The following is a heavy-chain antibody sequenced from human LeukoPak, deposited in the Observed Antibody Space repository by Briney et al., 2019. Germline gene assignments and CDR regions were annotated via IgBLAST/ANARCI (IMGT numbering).Heavy chain of an antibody. V-gene: IGHV3-11*04. D-gene: IGHD2-15*01. CDR3: ARGDCSATSCYYFDN. CDR2: ISSTITTI. CDR1: GLRFSGHY. Sequence: GGSLRLSCAASGLRFSGHYMSWIRQAPGKGLEWISYISSTITTIYYTDSVKGRFTISRDNAKNSLYLQMSSLRAEDTAVYYCARGDCSATSCYYFDNWGQGTLVTVSS. J-gene: IGHJ4*02.